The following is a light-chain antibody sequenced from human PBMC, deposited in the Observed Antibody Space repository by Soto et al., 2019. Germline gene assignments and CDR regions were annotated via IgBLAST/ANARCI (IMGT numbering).Light chain of an antibody. J-gene: IGKJ1*01. CDR1: QSLSCN. CDR3: QQYYRWPQT. V-gene: IGKV3-15*01. CDR2: AAS. Sequence: EIVMTQSPATLSVSPGERAALSCRASQSLSCNLAWYQQKPGQAPRLLIYAASTRATGIPARFSGSGSGTEFTLTISSLQSEDFAVYYCQQYYRWPQTFGQGTKVDI.